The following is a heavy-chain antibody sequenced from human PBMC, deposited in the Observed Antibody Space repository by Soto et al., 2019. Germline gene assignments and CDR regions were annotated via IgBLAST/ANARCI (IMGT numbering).Heavy chain of an antibody. CDR2: ISWNSGSI. CDR1: GFTFDDYA. J-gene: IGHJ5*02. CDR3: AKDMAKVVTARGWFDP. D-gene: IGHD2-21*02. Sequence: EVQLVESGGGLVQPGRSLRLSCAASGFTFDDYAMHWVRQAPGKGLEWVSGISWNSGSIGYADSVKGRFTISRDNAKNSLYLQMNSLRAEDTALYYCAKDMAKVVTARGWFDPWGQGTLVTVSS. V-gene: IGHV3-9*01.